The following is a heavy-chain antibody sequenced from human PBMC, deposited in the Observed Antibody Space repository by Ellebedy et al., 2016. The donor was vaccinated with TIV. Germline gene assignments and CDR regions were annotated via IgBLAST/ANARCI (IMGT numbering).Heavy chain of an antibody. CDR2: IDFSGTGT. Sequence: GESLKISXGASGFTFSIAGMTWVRQAPGKGLEWVATIDFSGTGTYYADSVKGRFIISRDNTKNLVFLQMNSLRDEDTAVYYCARVPGSFSLNWFDPWGQGTLVTVSS. V-gene: IGHV3-21*06. D-gene: IGHD3-10*01. CDR3: ARVPGSFSLNWFDP. CDR1: GFTFSIAG. J-gene: IGHJ5*02.